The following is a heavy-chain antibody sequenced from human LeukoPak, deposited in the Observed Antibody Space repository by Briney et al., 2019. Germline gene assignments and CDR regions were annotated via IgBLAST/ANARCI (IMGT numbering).Heavy chain of an antibody. CDR3: ARGSYSGSYYYFDY. J-gene: IGHJ4*02. D-gene: IGHD1-26*01. CDR2: IYYSGST. CDR1: GGSISSSSYY. Sequence: SETLSLTCTVSGGSISSSSYYWGWIRQPPGKGLEWIGSIYYSGSTNYNPSLKSRVTISVDTSKNQFSLKLSSVTAADTAVYYCARGSYSGSYYYFDYWGQGTLVTVSS. V-gene: IGHV4-39*07.